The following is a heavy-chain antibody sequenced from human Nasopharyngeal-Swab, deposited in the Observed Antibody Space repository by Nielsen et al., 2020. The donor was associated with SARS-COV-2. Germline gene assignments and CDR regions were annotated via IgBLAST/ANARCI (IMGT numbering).Heavy chain of an antibody. J-gene: IGHJ6*02. CDR2: ISSSSSTI. Sequence: WIRQPPGKGLEWVSYISSSSSTIYYEDSVKGRFTISRDNAKNSLYLQMNSLRAEDTAVYYCARADRAAPPYYYYGMDVWGQGTTVTVSS. CDR3: ARADRAAPPYYYYGMDV. D-gene: IGHD5-18*01. V-gene: IGHV3-48*04.